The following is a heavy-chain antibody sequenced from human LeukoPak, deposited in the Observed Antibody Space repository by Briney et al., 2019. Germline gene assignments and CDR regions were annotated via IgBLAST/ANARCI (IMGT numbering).Heavy chain of an antibody. CDR2: IYTRGRT. CDR3: ARDPYDTSANDAFDI. Sequence: PSQTLSLTRTVSGGSISSGTYYWNWIRQPAGKGLEWIGRIYTRGRTNYNPPRKSRVNISVDTSKNQISHKPTSVTAADTAMYYCARDPYDTSANDAFDIWGQGTMVSVSS. D-gene: IGHD3-22*01. V-gene: IGHV4-61*02. CDR1: GGSISSGTYY. J-gene: IGHJ3*02.